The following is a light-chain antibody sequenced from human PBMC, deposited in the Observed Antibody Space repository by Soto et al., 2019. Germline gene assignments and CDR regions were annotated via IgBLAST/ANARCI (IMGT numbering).Light chain of an antibody. V-gene: IGKV1-5*03. CDR1: QSISSR. Sequence: DIQMTQSPSTLSASVGDRVTITCRASQSISSRLAWYQQKPGKAPKLLIYKASSLESGVPSRFSGSGSGTEFTLNISSLQPDDFATYYCQQYNSYPWTFGQGTKVEIK. CDR3: QQYNSYPWT. J-gene: IGKJ1*01. CDR2: KAS.